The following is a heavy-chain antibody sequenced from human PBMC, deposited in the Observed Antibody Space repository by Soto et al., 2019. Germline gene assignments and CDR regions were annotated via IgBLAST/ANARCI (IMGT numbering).Heavy chain of an antibody. CDR2: ISSTSTYI. D-gene: IGHD5-12*01. V-gene: IGHV3-21*01. J-gene: IGHJ4*02. Sequence: PGGSLRLSCAASGFLFSVYSMNWVRQTPGKGLEWVSSISSTSTYIYYADSVKGRFTISRENAKNSLFLQMNSLRAEETAVYYCARAHDSGDDFVDYWGQGTLVTVSS. CDR3: ARAHDSGDDFVDY. CDR1: GFLFSVYS.